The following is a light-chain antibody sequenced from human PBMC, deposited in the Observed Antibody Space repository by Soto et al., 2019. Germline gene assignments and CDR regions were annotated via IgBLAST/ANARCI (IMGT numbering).Light chain of an antibody. J-gene: IGKJ2*01. CDR1: QSVSSSY. V-gene: IGKV3-20*01. CDR3: QQYGSSPKYT. Sequence: EIVLTQSPGTLSLSPGERATLSCRASQSVSSSYLAWSQQKPGQAPRLLIYGASSRATGIPDRFSGSGSGTDFTLTISRLEPEDFALYYCQQYGSSPKYTVGQGTKLAIK. CDR2: GAS.